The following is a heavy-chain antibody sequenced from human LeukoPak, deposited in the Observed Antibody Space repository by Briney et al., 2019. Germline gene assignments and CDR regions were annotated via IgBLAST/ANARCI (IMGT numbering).Heavy chain of an antibody. CDR3: ARDRNPGYYYLDV. J-gene: IGHJ6*03. Sequence: GGSLRLSCAASGFTFSTYTMHWVRQAPGKGLHWVALMSYDGKSKDYADSVKGRFTISRDNSKNTLYLQMSSLRAEDTAVYYCARDRNPGYYYLDVWGKGTTVTVSS. CDR1: GFTFSTYT. CDR2: MSYDGKSK. V-gene: IGHV3-30*04.